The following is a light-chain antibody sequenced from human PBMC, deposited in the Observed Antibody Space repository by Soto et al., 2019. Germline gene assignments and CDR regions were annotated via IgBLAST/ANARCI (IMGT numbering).Light chain of an antibody. CDR1: QSVSSSY. J-gene: IGKJ5*01. CDR3: QQRSNWPRT. Sequence: DIVFTQSPGTLSLSPGERATLSCRASQSVSSSYLAWYQQKPGQAPRLLIYGASSRATGIPDRFSGSGSGTDFTLTISSLEPEDFAVYYCQQRSNWPRTFGQGTRLEI. CDR2: GAS. V-gene: IGKV3D-20*02.